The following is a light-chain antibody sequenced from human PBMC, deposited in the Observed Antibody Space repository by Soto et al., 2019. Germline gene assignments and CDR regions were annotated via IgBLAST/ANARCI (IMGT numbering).Light chain of an antibody. Sequence: QSVLTQPRSVSGSPGQSVTISCIGTSSDVVSWYQQHPDKAPKLIIYYVTQRPSGVPDRFSASKSGNTASLTISGLQAEDEADYYCCSSAGGFTRVFGGGTKLTVL. V-gene: IGLV2-11*01. CDR2: YVT. CDR3: CSSAGGFTRV. J-gene: IGLJ3*02. CDR1: SSDVV.